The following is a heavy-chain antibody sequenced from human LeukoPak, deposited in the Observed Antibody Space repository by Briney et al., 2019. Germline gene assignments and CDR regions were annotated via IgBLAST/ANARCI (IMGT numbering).Heavy chain of an antibody. CDR1: RFMFSSYE. V-gene: IGHV3-66*01. CDR3: ARADSIVVPPYDAFDI. CDR2: IYSGGYT. J-gene: IGHJ3*02. Sequence: GGSLRLSCAASRFMFSSYEMNWVRQAPGKGLEWVSVIYSGGYTYYADSVKGRFTISRDNSKNTLYLQMDSLRAEDAAVYYCARADSIVVPPYDAFDIWGQGTMVTVSS. D-gene: IGHD2-15*01.